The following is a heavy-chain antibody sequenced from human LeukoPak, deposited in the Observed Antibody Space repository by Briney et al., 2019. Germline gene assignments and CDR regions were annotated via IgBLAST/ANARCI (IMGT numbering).Heavy chain of an antibody. CDR1: GYSFTSYW. CDR3: ARHSGGPQLLSLDY. CDR2: IFPGDSET. J-gene: IGHJ4*02. Sequence: HGESLQISCKGSGYSFTSYWIAWVRQTPGKGLEWMGIIFPGDSETRYSLSFQGQVTMSVDESTRTAYLQWSRLKASDTAMYYCARHSGGPQLLSLDYWGQGTLVTVSS. D-gene: IGHD2-2*01. V-gene: IGHV5-51*01.